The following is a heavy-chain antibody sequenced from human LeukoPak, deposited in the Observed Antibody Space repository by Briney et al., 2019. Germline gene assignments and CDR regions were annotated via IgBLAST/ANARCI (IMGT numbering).Heavy chain of an antibody. CDR1: GYTFTSYG. V-gene: IGHV1-18*01. CDR3: ARSGAFWSGYYGGYYYYMDV. Sequence: ASVKVSCKASGYTFTSYGISWVRQAPGQGLEWMGWISAYNGNTNYAQKLQGRVTMTTDTSTSTAYMELRSLRSDDTAVYYCARSGAFWSGYYGGYYYYMDVWGKGTTVTVSS. J-gene: IGHJ6*03. CDR2: ISAYNGNT. D-gene: IGHD3-3*01.